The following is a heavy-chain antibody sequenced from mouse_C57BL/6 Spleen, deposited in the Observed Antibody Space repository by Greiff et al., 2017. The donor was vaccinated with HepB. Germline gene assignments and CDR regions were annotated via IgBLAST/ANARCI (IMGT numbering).Heavy chain of an antibody. Sequence: QVQLQQSGAELVRPGASVTLSCKASGYTFTDYEMHWVKQTPVHGLEWIGAIDPETGGTAYNQKFKGKAILTADKSSRTAYMELRSLTSEDSAVYYCTRLDYYGSKNFDVWGTGTTVTVSS. V-gene: IGHV1-15*01. CDR1: GYTFTDYE. CDR2: IDPETGGT. D-gene: IGHD1-1*01. CDR3: TRLDYYGSKNFDV. J-gene: IGHJ1*03.